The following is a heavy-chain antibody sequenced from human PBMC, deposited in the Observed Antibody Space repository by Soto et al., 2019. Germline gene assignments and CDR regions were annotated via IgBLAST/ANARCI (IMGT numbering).Heavy chain of an antibody. CDR3: AKGVGYGDYEGYWYFDL. CDR1: GFTFSSYA. D-gene: IGHD4-17*01. V-gene: IGHV3-23*01. J-gene: IGHJ2*01. Sequence: GGSLRLSCAASGFTFSSYAMSWVRQAPGKGLEWVSAISGSGGSTYYADSVKGRFTISRDNSKNTLYLQMNSLRAEDTAVYYCAKGVGYGDYEGYWYFDLWGRGTLVTVSS. CDR2: ISGSGGST.